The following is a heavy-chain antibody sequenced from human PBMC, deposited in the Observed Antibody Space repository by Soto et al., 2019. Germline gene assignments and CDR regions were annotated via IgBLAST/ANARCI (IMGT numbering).Heavy chain of an antibody. D-gene: IGHD3-9*01. V-gene: IGHV4-34*01. J-gene: IGHJ6*02. CDR2: INHSGST. CDR1: GGSFSGYY. CDR3: ARNADYDILTGYYGMDV. Sequence: TSETLSLTCAVYGGSFSGYYWSWIRQPPGKGLEWIGEINHSGSTNYNPSLKSRVTISVDTSKNQFSLKLSSVTAADTAVYYCARNADYDILTGYYGMDVWGQGTTVTVSS.